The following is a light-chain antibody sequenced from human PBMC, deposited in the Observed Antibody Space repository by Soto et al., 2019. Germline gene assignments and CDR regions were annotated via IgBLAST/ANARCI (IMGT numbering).Light chain of an antibody. V-gene: IGKV1-6*01. CDR3: LQDYNYPWT. J-gene: IGKJ1*01. CDR2: AAS. Sequence: AIQMTQSPSSLSASVGDRVTITCRASQDISNDLGWYQEKPRQAPKLLIYAASNLQSGVPSRFSGSGSGTDFTLTIRSLQPEDFATYYCLQDYNYPWTFGQGTKVEI. CDR1: QDISND.